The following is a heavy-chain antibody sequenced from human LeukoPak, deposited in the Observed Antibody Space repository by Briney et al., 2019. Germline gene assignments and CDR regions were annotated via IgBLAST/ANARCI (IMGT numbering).Heavy chain of an antibody. J-gene: IGHJ4*02. CDR1: GGSISSGDYY. D-gene: IGHD3-10*01. Sequence: SETLSLTCAISGGSISSGDYYWTWIRQAPGKGLERIGYIYYKEITDYDPSLQNRDIISRDTSKNQVSLKLTSVTDANTAGYYGARGGEGADSYGPHYFDFWGQGTLAVVSS. CDR3: ARGGEGADSYGPHYFDF. V-gene: IGHV4-30-4*01. CDR2: IYYKEIT.